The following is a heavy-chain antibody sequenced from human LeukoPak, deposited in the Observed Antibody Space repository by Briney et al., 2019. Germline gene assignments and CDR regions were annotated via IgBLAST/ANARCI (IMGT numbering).Heavy chain of an antibody. J-gene: IGHJ4*02. CDR2: ISGSGDNT. CDR3: AKEEGIVVVPAAIDY. V-gene: IGHV3-23*01. Sequence: PGGSLRLSCAASGFTFSSYAMSWVRQAPGKGLEWVSGISGSGDNTYYADSVKGRYTISRDNSKNTLYVQVNSLGTEDTAAYYCAKEEGIVVVPAAIDYWGQGTLVTVSS. CDR1: GFTFSSYA. D-gene: IGHD2-2*01.